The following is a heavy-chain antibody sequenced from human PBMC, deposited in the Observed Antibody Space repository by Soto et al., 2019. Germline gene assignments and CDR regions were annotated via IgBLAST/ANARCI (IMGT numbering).Heavy chain of an antibody. CDR1: GGSISSYY. CDR3: ARRVYDSSGYYYFDY. Sequence: QVQLQESGPGLVKPSETLSLTCTVSGGSISSYYWSWIRQPPGKGLEWIGYIYYSGSTNHNPSLKSRVTISVDTSKNQFSLKLSSVTAADTAVYYCARRVYDSSGYYYFDYWGQGTLVTVSS. J-gene: IGHJ4*02. CDR2: IYYSGST. V-gene: IGHV4-59*01. D-gene: IGHD3-22*01.